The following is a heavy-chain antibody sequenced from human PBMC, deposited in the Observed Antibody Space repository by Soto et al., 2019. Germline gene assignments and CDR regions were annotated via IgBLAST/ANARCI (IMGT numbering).Heavy chain of an antibody. J-gene: IGHJ6*03. V-gene: IGHV3-15*04. Sequence: VHLVESGGGLVKPGGSLRLSCAASGFSFNNAWMNWVRQAPGKGLEWIGRIESKTDGGTTDYAAPVKGRFTISRDDSKNTLYLQMNSLKIEDTAVYYCSADAKTIFGALILHNNYMDIWGKGTTVTVSS. CDR3: SADAKTIFGALILHNNYMDI. CDR2: IESKTDGGTT. D-gene: IGHD3-3*01. CDR1: GFSFNNAW.